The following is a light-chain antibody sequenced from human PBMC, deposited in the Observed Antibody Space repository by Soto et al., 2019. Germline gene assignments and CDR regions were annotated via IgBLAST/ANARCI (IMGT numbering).Light chain of an antibody. J-gene: IGLJ3*02. CDR3: SSYTSHSTLV. V-gene: IGLV2-14*01. CDR1: SDDIGVYNY. CDR2: DVD. Sequence: QSVLAQPASVSGSPGQSITISCTGTSDDIGVYNYVSWYQHHPGKGPKLIIFDVDNRPSGVSDRFFGSKSGNTASLTISGPQPEDEAHYHCSSYTSHSTLVFGGGTKVTVL.